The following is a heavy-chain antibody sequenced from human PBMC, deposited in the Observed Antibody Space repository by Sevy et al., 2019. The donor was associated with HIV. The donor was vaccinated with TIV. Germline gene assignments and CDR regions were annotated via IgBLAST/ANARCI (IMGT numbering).Heavy chain of an antibody. V-gene: IGHV1-2*02. D-gene: IGHD3-3*01. CDR3: ARNLAIFGVQNGLDV. Sequence: ASVKVSCKCTGYMFTDFYINWVRLAPGQGLEWVGWINPDKGDTDYGQKFQGRVTMSRDTSLSSAYMELSSLRSDDTAIYYCARNLAIFGVQNGLDVWGQGTSVTVSS. J-gene: IGHJ6*02. CDR1: GYMFTDFY. CDR2: INPDKGDT.